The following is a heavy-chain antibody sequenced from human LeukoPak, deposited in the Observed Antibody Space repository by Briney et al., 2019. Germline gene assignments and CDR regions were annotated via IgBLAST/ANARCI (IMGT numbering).Heavy chain of an antibody. V-gene: IGHV3-7*01. J-gene: IGHJ4*02. CDR1: GFTFSNYW. D-gene: IGHD6-13*01. Sequence: GGSLRLSCAASGFTFSNYWMSWVRQAPGKGLEWVANIKQDGSEKYYVDSVKGRFTISRDNDKNSLYLQMNSLRAEDAAVYYCASGRQLGYWGQGTLVTVSS. CDR2: IKQDGSEK. CDR3: ASGRQLGY.